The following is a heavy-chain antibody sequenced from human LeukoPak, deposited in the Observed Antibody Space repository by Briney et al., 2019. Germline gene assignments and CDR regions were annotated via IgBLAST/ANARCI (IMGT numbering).Heavy chain of an antibody. V-gene: IGHV4-59*01. D-gene: IGHD5-24*01. Sequence: SETLCLTCTVSGGSISSYYWSWVRQPPGKGLEWVGYIYYSGSTNYNPSPKSRVTISVDTSKNQFSLKLSSVTAADTAVYYCARGGMATIYNWFDPWGQGTLVTVSS. CDR2: IYYSGST. CDR3: ARGGMATIYNWFDP. J-gene: IGHJ5*02. CDR1: GGSISSYY.